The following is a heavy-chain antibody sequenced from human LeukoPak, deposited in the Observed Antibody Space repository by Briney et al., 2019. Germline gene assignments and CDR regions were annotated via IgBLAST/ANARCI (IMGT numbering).Heavy chain of an antibody. CDR3: VKDGGRDTAAAYY. CDR2: ILRNSGSI. J-gene: IGHJ4*02. Sequence: SGGSLRLSCAASGFTFDDYAMHWVRQAPGKGLEWVSGILRNSGSIGYADSVKGRFTISRDDAKNSLYLQMNGLRAEDTALYYCVKDGGRDTAAAYYWGQGTLVSVSS. D-gene: IGHD6-13*01. V-gene: IGHV3-9*01. CDR1: GFTFDDYA.